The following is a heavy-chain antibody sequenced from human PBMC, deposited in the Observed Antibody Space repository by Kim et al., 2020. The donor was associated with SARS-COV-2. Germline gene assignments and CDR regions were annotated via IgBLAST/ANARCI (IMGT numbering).Heavy chain of an antibody. CDR3: ARHKGVGYLDY. J-gene: IGHJ4*02. CDR1: GGSISSSSYY. CDR2: IYYSGST. V-gene: IGHV4-39*01. D-gene: IGHD2-8*01. Sequence: SETLSLTCTVSGGSISSSSYYWGWIRQPPGKGLEWIGSIYYSGSTYYNPSLKSRVTISVDTSKNQFSLKLSSVTAADTAVYYCARHKGVGYLDYWGQETLVTVSS.